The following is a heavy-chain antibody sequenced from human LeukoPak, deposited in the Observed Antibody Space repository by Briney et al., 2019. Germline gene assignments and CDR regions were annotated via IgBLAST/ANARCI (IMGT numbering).Heavy chain of an antibody. Sequence: GGSLRLSCAASGFTFSGSAMRWVRQASGKGLEWVGRIRSKANSYATAYAASVKGRFTISRDDSKNTAYLQMNSLKTEDTAVYYCTRSAYCGGDCYSGIDYWGQGTLVTVSS. J-gene: IGHJ4*02. CDR2: IRSKANSYAT. CDR3: TRSAYCGGDCYSGIDY. CDR1: GFTFSGSA. D-gene: IGHD2-21*02. V-gene: IGHV3-73*01.